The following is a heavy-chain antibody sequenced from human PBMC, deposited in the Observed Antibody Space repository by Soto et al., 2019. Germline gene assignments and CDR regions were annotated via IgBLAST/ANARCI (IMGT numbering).Heavy chain of an antibody. CDR3: ARGRRSYYYGSGSCNYFAY. CDR2: INHSGST. Sequence: SETLSLTCGVYCESFSGCYWSWLRKPQGKGLEWIGEINHSGSTKYNPSLTIRVTITVDTSKNQFSLKLSSVTASDTAVYYCARGRRSYYYGSGSCNYFAYWSQGTLVTVSS. J-gene: IGHJ4*02. V-gene: IGHV4-34*01. D-gene: IGHD3-10*01. CDR1: CESFSGCY.